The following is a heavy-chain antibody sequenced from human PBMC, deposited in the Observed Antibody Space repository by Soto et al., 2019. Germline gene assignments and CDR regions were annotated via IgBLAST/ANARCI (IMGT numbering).Heavy chain of an antibody. Sequence: QVQLQQWGAGLLKPSATLSLTCAVYGGSFSGYYWSWIRQPPGKGLEWIGEINHSGSTNYNPSLKSRVTISVATSQKQFSLKLSSVTAAYTAVYYCARGWIRGMDVWGQGTTVTVSS. CDR2: INHSGST. J-gene: IGHJ6*02. CDR1: GGSFSGYY. D-gene: IGHD2-2*03. V-gene: IGHV4-34*01. CDR3: ARGWIRGMDV.